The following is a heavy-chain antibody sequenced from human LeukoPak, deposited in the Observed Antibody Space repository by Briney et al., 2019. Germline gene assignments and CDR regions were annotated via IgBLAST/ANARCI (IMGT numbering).Heavy chain of an antibody. J-gene: IGHJ4*02. Sequence: PSETLSLTCTVSGGSNSSGGYYWSWIRQPPGKGLEWIGEINHSGSTKYNPSLKSRVTISVDTSKNQFSLKLSSVTAADTAVYYCARGGGLGLRYWGQGTLVTVSS. V-gene: IGHV4-61*08. CDR3: ARGGGLGLRY. CDR1: GGSNSSGGYY. CDR2: INHSGST. D-gene: IGHD3-16*01.